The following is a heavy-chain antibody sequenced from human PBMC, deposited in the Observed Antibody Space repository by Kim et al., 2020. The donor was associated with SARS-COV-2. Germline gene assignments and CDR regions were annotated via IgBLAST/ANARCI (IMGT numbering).Heavy chain of an antibody. CDR3: ARGLWDGGKTRYYYYGMDV. CDR1: GFTFSSYW. D-gene: IGHD2-15*01. CDR2: INSDWSST. V-gene: IGHV3-74*01. Sequence: GGSLRLSCAASGFTFSSYWMHWVRQAPGKGLVWVSRINSDWSSTSYADSVKGRFTISRDNAKNTLYLQMNSLRAEDTAVYYCARGLWDGGKTRYYYYGMDVWGQGTTVTVSS. J-gene: IGHJ6*02.